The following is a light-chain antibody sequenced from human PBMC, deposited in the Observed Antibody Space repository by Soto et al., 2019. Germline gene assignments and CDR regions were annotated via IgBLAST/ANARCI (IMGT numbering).Light chain of an antibody. CDR2: SAS. CDR3: QQTRSFTLT. Sequence: DIHVTQSPSSVSASVGDRVTITCRASQAITSWLAWYQQKPGRAPKLLIYSASSLQSGAPSRFTGSGSGTDFTLTIPSRQPDDAAVYYCQQTRSFTLTFGGGTKVEI. CDR1: QAITSW. J-gene: IGKJ4*01. V-gene: IGKV1-12*01.